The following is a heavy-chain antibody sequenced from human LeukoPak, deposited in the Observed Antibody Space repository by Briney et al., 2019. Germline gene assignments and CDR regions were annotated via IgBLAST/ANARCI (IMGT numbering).Heavy chain of an antibody. CDR1: GFTFSSYA. D-gene: IGHD2-2*01. Sequence: GGSLRLSCAASGFTFSSYAMHWFRQAPGKGLEWVAVISYDGSNKYYADSVKGRFTISRDNSKNTLYLQMNGLRAEDTAVYYCARDYQWAGYCSSTSCSDGFDYWGQGTLVTVSS. V-gene: IGHV3-30-3*01. J-gene: IGHJ4*02. CDR2: ISYDGSNK. CDR3: ARDYQWAGYCSSTSCSDGFDY.